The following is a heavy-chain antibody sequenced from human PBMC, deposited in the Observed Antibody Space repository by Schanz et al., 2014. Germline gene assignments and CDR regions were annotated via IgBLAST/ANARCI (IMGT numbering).Heavy chain of an antibody. CDR2: IYASGAT. D-gene: IGHD3-10*01. Sequence: EVQLLESGGGLVQPGGSLRLSCAASGFTFSSYAMSWVRQAPGKGLEWVSTIYASGATYYADSVKRRFTISRDISKNTLHLQVTSLRAEDTAVYYCASGVHVSSLQKGLQFWGRGTLVIVSS. V-gene: IGHV3-23*05. CDR1: GFTFSSYA. J-gene: IGHJ1*01. CDR3: ASGVHVSSLQKGLQF.